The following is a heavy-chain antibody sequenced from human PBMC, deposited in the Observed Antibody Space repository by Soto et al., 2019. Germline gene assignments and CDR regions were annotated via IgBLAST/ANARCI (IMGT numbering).Heavy chain of an antibody. D-gene: IGHD4-17*01. Sequence: SETLSLTCTVSGGSIRSYYWSWIRQPPGKGLEWIGYIYYSGSTNYNPSLKSRVTISVDTSKNQFSLKLSSVTAADTAVYYCARVLYGDYSEIDYWGQGTLVTVSS. CDR2: IYYSGST. CDR3: ARVLYGDYSEIDY. J-gene: IGHJ4*02. V-gene: IGHV4-59*01. CDR1: GGSIRSYY.